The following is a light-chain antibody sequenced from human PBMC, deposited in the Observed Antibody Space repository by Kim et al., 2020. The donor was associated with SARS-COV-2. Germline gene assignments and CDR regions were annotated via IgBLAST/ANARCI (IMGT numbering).Light chain of an antibody. V-gene: IGKV2-28*01. CDR2: LGS. J-gene: IGKJ5*01. CDR3: MQALETPIT. CDR1: QSLLYSNGYNY. Sequence: DIVMTQSPLSLPVTPGEPASISCKSSQSLLYSNGYNYLDWYLQKAGQSPQLLIHLGSVRASGVPDRFSGSGSGTDFTLKISRVEAEDVGVYYCMQALETPITFGQGTRLEIK.